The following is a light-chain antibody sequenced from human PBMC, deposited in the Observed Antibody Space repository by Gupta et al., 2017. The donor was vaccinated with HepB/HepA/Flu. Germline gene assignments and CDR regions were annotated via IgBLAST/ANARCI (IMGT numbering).Light chain of an antibody. J-gene: IGLJ3*02. V-gene: IGLV2-14*03. CDR1: NSDFGVYNY. Sequence: QSALTQPASVSGSPGQSITISCIGTNSDFGVYNYVAWYQHHPGKAPKLMIYDVSDRPSGVSNRFSGSKSGNTASLTISGLQAEDEGYYYCSSYTSSLTWVFGGGTKLTVL. CDR3: SSYTSSLTWV. CDR2: DVS.